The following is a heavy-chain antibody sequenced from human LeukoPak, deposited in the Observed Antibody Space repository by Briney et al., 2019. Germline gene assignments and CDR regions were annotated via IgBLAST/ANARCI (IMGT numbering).Heavy chain of an antibody. J-gene: IGHJ4*02. V-gene: IGHV1-69*13. Sequence: SVKVSCKASGGTFSSYAISWVRQAPGQGLEWMGGIIPIFGTANYAQKFQARVTITADESTSTAYMELSSLRSEDTAVYYCARAIGFGELFPGYWGQGTLVTVSS. CDR1: GGTFSSYA. D-gene: IGHD3-10*01. CDR3: ARAIGFGELFPGY. CDR2: IIPIFGTA.